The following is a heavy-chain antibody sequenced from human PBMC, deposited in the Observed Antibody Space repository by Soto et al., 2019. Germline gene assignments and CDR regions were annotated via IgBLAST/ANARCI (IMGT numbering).Heavy chain of an antibody. CDR2: INHSGST. J-gene: IGHJ6*02. CDR1: GGSFSGYY. V-gene: IGHV4-34*01. Sequence: PSETLSLTCAVYGGSFSGYYWSWIRQPPGKGLEWIGEINHSGSTNYNPSLKSRVTISVDTSKNQFSLKLSSVTAADTAVYYCASQASPYYYYGMDVWGQGTTVTVSS. CDR3: ASQASPYYYYGMDV.